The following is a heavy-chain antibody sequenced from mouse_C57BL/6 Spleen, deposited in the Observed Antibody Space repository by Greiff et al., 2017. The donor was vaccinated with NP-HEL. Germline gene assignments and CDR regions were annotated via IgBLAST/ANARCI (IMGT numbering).Heavy chain of an antibody. V-gene: IGHV14-2*01. J-gene: IGHJ3*01. CDR3: AQYGYAAY. D-gene: IGHD2-2*01. CDR2: IDPEDGET. Sequence: EVQLQQSGAELVKPGASVKLSCTASGFNIKDYYMHWVKQRTEQGLEWIGKIDPEDGETKYDPKFQGKATITADTSSNTAYLQLSSLTSEDTAVYYCAQYGYAAYWGQGTLVTVSA. CDR1: GFNIKDYY.